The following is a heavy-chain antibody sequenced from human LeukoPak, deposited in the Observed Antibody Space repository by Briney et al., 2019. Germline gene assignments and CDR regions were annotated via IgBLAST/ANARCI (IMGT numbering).Heavy chain of an antibody. V-gene: IGHV3-49*04. D-gene: IGHD6-19*01. Sequence: GGSLRLSCTASGFTFGDYAMSWVRQAPGKGLEWVGFIRSKAYGGTTEYAASVKGRFTISRDDSKSIAYLQMNGLKTEDTAVYYCTRDLYSSGWFRASYGMDVWGQGTTVTVSS. J-gene: IGHJ6*02. CDR3: TRDLYSSGWFRASYGMDV. CDR2: IRSKAYGGTT. CDR1: GFTFGDYA.